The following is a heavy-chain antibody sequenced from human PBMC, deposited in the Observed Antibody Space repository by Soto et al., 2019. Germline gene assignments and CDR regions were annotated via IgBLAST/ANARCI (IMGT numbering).Heavy chain of an antibody. CDR3: ERDLYQLPFRAHIDY. CDR2: IKPDGSEK. V-gene: IGHV3-7*01. J-gene: IGHJ4*02. D-gene: IGHD2-2*01. CDR1: GFIFSDYG. Sequence: PGGSLRLSCAASGFIFSDYGMTWVRQAPGKGLEWVANIKPDGSEKYYVDSVKGRFTISRDNAKNSLFLQMNRLRVEDTAVYYCERDLYQLPFRAHIDYCGQGTLVTVSS.